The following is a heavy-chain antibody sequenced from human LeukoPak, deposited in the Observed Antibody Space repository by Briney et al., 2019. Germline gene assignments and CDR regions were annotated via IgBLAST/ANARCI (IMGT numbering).Heavy chain of an antibody. CDR2: IYPGDSDT. V-gene: IGHV5-51*01. Sequence: GESLKIPCKGSGYTFSSYWIGWVRQLPGKGLEWMGIIYPGDSDTRYSPSLQGQVTISVDTSIGTAYLQWSSLKASDTAIYYCARQNDFRLDYWGQGTLVTVSS. D-gene: IGHD3-3*01. CDR3: ARQNDFRLDY. CDR1: GYTFSSYW. J-gene: IGHJ4*02.